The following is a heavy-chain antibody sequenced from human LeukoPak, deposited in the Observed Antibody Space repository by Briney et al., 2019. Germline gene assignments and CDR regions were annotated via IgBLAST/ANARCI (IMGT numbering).Heavy chain of an antibody. D-gene: IGHD3-3*01. J-gene: IGHJ6*02. CDR1: GFTFSSYW. CDR2: INSDGSST. Sequence: GALRLSCAASGFTFSSYWMHWVRQAPGKGLVWVSRINSDGSSTSYADSVKGRFTISRDNAKNTLYLQMNSLRAEDTAVYYCARVGLPSGYYYYYGMDVWGQGTTVTVSS. CDR3: ARVGLPSGYYYYYGMDV. V-gene: IGHV3-74*01.